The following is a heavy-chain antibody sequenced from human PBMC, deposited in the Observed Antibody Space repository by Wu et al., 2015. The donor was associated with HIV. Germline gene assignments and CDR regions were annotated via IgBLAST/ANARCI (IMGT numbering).Heavy chain of an antibody. CDR3: TRDQQWPSTYYYYYGMDV. Sequence: QVQLVQSGAEVRKPGASVKVSCKASGYTFASYYISWVRQAPGQGLEWMGRISAYKANTNYAQNLQGRVTMTTVTSTSTAYMELRSLRSDDTAVYYCTRDQQWPSTYYYYYGMDVWAKGPRSPSP. V-gene: IGHV1-18*01. D-gene: IGHD6-19*01. CDR1: GYTFASYY. J-gene: IGHJ6*02. CDR2: ISAYKANT.